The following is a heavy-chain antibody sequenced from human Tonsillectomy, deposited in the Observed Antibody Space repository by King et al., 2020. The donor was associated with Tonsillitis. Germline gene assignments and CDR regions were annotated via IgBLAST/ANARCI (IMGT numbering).Heavy chain of an antibody. CDR3: ARGAGSSYFGLSHSYYGFDV. V-gene: IGHV4-61*01. D-gene: IGHD6-13*01. Sequence: VQLQESGPGLVRPSETLSLTCSVSGDSVSSSKYYWAWIRQPPGKGLEWIGYISHSGSAYYNPSLNSRLTISVDTSKNRFSLEVDSVTAADTAVYYCARGAGSSYFGLSHSYYGFDVWGQGTTVSVSS. CDR1: GDSVSSSKYY. J-gene: IGHJ6*02. CDR2: ISHSGSA.